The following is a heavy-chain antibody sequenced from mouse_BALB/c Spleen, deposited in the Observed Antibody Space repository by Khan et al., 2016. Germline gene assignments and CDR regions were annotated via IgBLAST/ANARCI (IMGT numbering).Heavy chain of an antibody. Sequence: VQLQQSGAELVKPGASVKLSCTASGFNIKDTYMHWVKQRPEQGLEWIGRIDPANGNTKYDPKFQGKATLTADTSSNTAYLQLSSLTSADTAVYYGARSPYDYDVGFAYWGQGTLVTVSA. CDR3: ARSPYDYDVGFAY. CDR2: IDPANGNT. J-gene: IGHJ3*01. D-gene: IGHD2-4*01. CDR1: GFNIKDTY. V-gene: IGHV14-3*02.